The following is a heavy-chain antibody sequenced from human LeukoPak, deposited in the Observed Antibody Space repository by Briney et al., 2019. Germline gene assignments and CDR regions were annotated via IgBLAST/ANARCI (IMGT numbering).Heavy chain of an antibody. V-gene: IGHV3-23*01. CDR1: GFTFSSYA. CDR3: AKAEGYDILTGLDY. CDR2: IGASGFST. D-gene: IGHD3-9*01. J-gene: IGHJ4*02. Sequence: GGSLRLSCATSGFTFSSYAMSWVRQAPGKGLEWVSGIGASGFSTYYADSVKGRFTISRDNSKNTLYLQMNSLRTEDTAVYYCAKAEGYDILTGLDYWGQGTLVTVSS.